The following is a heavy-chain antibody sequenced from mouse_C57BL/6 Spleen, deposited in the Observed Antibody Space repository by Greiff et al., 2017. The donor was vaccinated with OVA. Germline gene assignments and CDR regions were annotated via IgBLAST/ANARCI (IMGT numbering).Heavy chain of an antibody. D-gene: IGHD2-5*01. J-gene: IGHJ4*01. Sequence: QVQLQQPGAELVKPGASVKMSCKASGYTFTSYWITWVKQRPGQGLEWIGDIYPGSGSTNYNEKFKSKATLTVDTSSSTAYMQLSSLTSEDSAVYYCARGAYYSNYDAMDYWGQGTSGTVSS. V-gene: IGHV1-55*01. CDR2: IYPGSGST. CDR1: GYTFTSYW. CDR3: ARGAYYSNYDAMDY.